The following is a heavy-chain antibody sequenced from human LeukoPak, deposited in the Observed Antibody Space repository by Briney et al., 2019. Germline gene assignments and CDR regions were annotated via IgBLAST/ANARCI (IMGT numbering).Heavy chain of an antibody. D-gene: IGHD1-26*01. Sequence: SETLSLTCTVSGGSITSGGYYWSWIRQPPGKGLEWIGYIYSSGSTNYNPSLKSRVTISTDTSKNQFSLKLSSVTAADTAVYYCASYRASVGVTIFDYWGQGTLVTVSS. CDR2: IYSSGST. CDR3: ASYRASVGVTIFDY. V-gene: IGHV4-61*08. CDR1: GGSITSGGYY. J-gene: IGHJ4*02.